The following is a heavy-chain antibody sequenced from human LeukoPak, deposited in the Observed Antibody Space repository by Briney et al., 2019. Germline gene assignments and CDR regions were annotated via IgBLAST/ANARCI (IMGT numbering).Heavy chain of an antibody. J-gene: IGHJ4*02. V-gene: IGHV3-66*01. Sequence: GGSLRLSCAVSGVAVSSNYWTWVRQAPGKGLEWVAILYSGGYTYYADSVKNRFSISRDTSNNTLYLQMESLRAEDTAVYYCASLRWLVTFYWGQGSLVTVSS. D-gene: IGHD6-19*01. CDR2: LYSGGYT. CDR3: ASLRWLVTFY. CDR1: GVAVSSNY.